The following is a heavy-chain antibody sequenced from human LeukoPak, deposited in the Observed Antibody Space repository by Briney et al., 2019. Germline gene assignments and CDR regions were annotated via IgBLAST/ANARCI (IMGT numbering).Heavy chain of an antibody. D-gene: IGHD5-12*01. V-gene: IGHV3-48*01. CDR3: ARDHRYAFDN. J-gene: IGHJ4*01. CDR2: IGISSGNT. CDR1: GSNFIDYS. Sequence: GGSLRLSCAASGSNFIDYSMNWVRQAPGKGLEWISYIGISSGNTKYADSVKGRFTISRDKAGNSLYLQMSSLRVEDTAVYYCARDHRYAFDNWGHGTLVTVSS.